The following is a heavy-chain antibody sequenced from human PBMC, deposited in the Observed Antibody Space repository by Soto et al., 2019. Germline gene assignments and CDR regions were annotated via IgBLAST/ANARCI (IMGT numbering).Heavy chain of an antibody. Sequence: SETLSLTCTVSGDSINSYYWNWIRQPPGKGLEWIGYIYYTGSTNYNPSLKSRVTISKDTSKNQFSLKLNSVTAADTAVYYCARVAYGYYLDYWGQGTLVTVSS. J-gene: IGHJ4*02. CDR3: ARVAYGYYLDY. D-gene: IGHD5-18*01. CDR2: IYYTGST. V-gene: IGHV4-59*01. CDR1: GDSINSYY.